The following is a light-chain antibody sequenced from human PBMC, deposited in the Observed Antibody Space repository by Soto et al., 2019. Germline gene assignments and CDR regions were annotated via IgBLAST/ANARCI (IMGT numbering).Light chain of an antibody. CDR1: QSISNH. J-gene: IGKJ3*01. Sequence: DIPMTQSPSSLSASIGDRVTLTCRASQSISNHLNWYQQNSGKAPKLLIYGGSSLQSGVSSRFSGGGSGTHFTLTISSLQPEDLATYYCQQSYIVPFTFGPGTKVD. CDR2: GGS. CDR3: QQSYIVPFT. V-gene: IGKV1-39*01.